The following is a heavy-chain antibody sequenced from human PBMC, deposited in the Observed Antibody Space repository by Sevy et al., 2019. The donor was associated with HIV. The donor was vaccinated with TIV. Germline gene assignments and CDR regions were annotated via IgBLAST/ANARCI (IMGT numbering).Heavy chain of an antibody. D-gene: IGHD6-13*01. CDR1: GFTFSSYA. V-gene: IGHV3-30-3*01. J-gene: IGHJ6*02. CDR2: ISYDGSNK. Sequence: GGSLRLSCAASGFTFSSYAMHWVRQAPGKGLEWVAVISYDGSNKYYADSVKGRFTISRDNSKNTLYLQMNSLRAEDTAVYYCARDSKRSSCWLSYYYYYYGMDVWGQGTTVTVSS. CDR3: ARDSKRSSCWLSYYYYYYGMDV.